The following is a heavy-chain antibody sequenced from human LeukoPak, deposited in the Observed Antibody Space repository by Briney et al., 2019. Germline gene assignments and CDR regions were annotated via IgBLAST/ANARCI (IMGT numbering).Heavy chain of an antibody. CDR1: GFTFSSYW. CDR2: IKQDGSEK. CDR3: AREKGENDLLVPRISHFDY. D-gene: IGHD6-13*01. V-gene: IGHV3-7*01. J-gene: IGHJ4*02. Sequence: GGSLRLSCAASGFTFSSYWMSWVRQAPGKGLEWVANIKQDGSEKYYVDSVKGRFTISRDNAKNSLYLQMNSLRAEDTAVYYCAREKGENDLLVPRISHFDYWGQGTLVTVSS.